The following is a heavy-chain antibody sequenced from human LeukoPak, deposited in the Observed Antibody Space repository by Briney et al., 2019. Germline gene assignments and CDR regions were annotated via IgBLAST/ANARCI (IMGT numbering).Heavy chain of an antibody. D-gene: IGHD4-17*01. J-gene: IGHJ4*02. CDR3: ARDESGNTVTSNFDY. V-gene: IGHV1-8*01. Sequence: ASVKVSCKASGYTFTSYDINWVRQATGQGLEWMGWMNPNSGNSGYAQKFQGRVTMTRDTSISTAFMELSSLRSEDTAVYYCARDESGNTVTSNFDYWGQGTLVTVSS. CDR2: MNPNSGNS. CDR1: GYTFTSYD.